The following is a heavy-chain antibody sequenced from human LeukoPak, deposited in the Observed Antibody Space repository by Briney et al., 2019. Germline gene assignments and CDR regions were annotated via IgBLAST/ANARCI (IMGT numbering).Heavy chain of an antibody. CDR2: IETSGTT. Sequence: SETLSLTCTVSGGSISSGRYYWSWIPPPARKGLEGVVRIETSGTTKYNPSLNSRATISVDTSKNQFSLKLNSVTAADTAVYYCARYHMLNRGVNWFDPWGQGILVTVSS. CDR1: GGSISSGRYY. D-gene: IGHD2-2*01. CDR3: ARYHMLNRGVNWFDP. V-gene: IGHV4-61*02. J-gene: IGHJ5*02.